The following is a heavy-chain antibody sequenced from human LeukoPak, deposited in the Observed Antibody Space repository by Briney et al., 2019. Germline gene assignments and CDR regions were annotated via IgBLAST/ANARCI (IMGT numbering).Heavy chain of an antibody. CDR3: ARPSSSGWYAPFF. V-gene: IGHV3-64*01. CDR1: GFTFSTHT. CDR2: ISSKGDYT. J-gene: IGHJ4*02. Sequence: AGGSLRLSCAASGFTFSTHTMHWVRQAPGKGLEFVAAISSKGDYTHYANSVKGRFTISRDNPKNTLHLEMGSLRAEDMAVYYCARPSSSGWYAPFFWGQGALVTVSS. D-gene: IGHD6-19*01.